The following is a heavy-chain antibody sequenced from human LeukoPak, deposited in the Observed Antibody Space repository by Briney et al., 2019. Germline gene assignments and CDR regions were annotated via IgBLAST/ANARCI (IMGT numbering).Heavy chain of an antibody. CDR2: IYPGDSDT. CDR3: ARHLRIMERRKDYYYYGMDV. V-gene: IGHV5-51*01. CDR1: GYSFTSYW. Sequence: GESLKISCKGSGYSFTSYWIGWVRQMPGKGLEWMGIIYPGDSDTRYSPSFQGQVTISADKSISTAYLQWSSLKASDTAMYYCARHLRIMERRKDYYYYGMDVWGQGTTVTVSS. D-gene: IGHD1-1*01. J-gene: IGHJ6*02.